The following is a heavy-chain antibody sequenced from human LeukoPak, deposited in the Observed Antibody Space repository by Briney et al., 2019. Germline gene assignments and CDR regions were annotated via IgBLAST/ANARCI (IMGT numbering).Heavy chain of an antibody. J-gene: IGHJ4*02. CDR2: ISSSSSTI. Sequence: GGSLRLSCAASGFTFSSYVMNWVRQAPGKGLEWVSYISSSSSTIYYADSVKGRFTISRDNAKNSLYLQMNSLRAEDTAVYYCARDGGYSGYDYFDYWGQGTLVTVSS. D-gene: IGHD5-12*01. CDR3: ARDGGYSGYDYFDY. V-gene: IGHV3-48*01. CDR1: GFTFSSYV.